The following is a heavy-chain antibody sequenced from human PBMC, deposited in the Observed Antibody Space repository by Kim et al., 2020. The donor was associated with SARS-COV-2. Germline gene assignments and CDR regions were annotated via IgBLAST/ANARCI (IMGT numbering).Heavy chain of an antibody. CDR2: ISGSGGST. D-gene: IGHD6-13*01. J-gene: IGHJ6*02. CDR3: AKVLELYSSRQAFYYYGMDV. Sequence: GGSLRLSCAASGFTFSSYAMSWVRQAPGKGLEWVSAISGSGGSTYYADSVKGRFTISRDNSKNTLYLQMNSLRAEDTAVYYCAKVLELYSSRQAFYYYGMDVWGQGTTVTVSS. V-gene: IGHV3-23*01. CDR1: GFTFSSYA.